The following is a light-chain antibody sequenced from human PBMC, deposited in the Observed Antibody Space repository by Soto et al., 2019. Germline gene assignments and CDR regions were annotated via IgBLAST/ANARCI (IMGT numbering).Light chain of an antibody. CDR2: AAS. V-gene: IGKV1-39*01. J-gene: IGKJ1*01. Sequence: DIQMTQSPSSLSASVGDRVTITCRASQSISSYLNWYQQKPGKAPKLLIYAASSLQSGVPSRFSGSGSGTDFTLTISSLQPEDFATYYCQQSYSTSRFGQGTKV. CDR1: QSISSY. CDR3: QQSYSTSR.